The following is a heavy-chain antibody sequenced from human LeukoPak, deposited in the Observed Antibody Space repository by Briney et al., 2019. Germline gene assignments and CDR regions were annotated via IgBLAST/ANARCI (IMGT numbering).Heavy chain of an antibody. CDR3: ASALYGEFSYDAFDI. J-gene: IGHJ3*02. V-gene: IGHV1-18*01. D-gene: IGHD3-16*02. Sequence: GASLKVSCKASGYTFTSYGISWVRQAPGQGLEWMGWISSYSGNTNYAEKLQGRVTMTTDTSTSTAYMELRSLRSDDTAVYYCASALYGEFSYDAFDIWGKGTMVTVSS. CDR2: ISSYSGNT. CDR1: GYTFTSYG.